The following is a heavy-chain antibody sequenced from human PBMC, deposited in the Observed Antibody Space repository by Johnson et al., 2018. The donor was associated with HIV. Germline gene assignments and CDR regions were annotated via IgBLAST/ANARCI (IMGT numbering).Heavy chain of an antibody. J-gene: IGHJ3*02. Sequence: VQLVESGGGLAKPAWSPRLSCAASGFTFSSYGMHWVRQAPGKGTVGVSRINSDGSSTYYADSVKGRFTISRDNSKKTLYLQMHSLRAEDTAVYYCAKWGLAPRGGSAFDIWGQGTMVTVSS. V-gene: IGHV3-23*04. D-gene: IGHD6-6*01. CDR1: GFTFSSYG. CDR2: INSDGSST. CDR3: AKWGLAPRGGSAFDI.